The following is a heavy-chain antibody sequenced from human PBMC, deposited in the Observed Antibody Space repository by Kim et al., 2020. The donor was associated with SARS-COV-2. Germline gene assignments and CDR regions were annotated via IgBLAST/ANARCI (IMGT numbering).Heavy chain of an antibody. J-gene: IGHJ4*02. Sequence: GGSLRLSCIGSGFNFGDYTMSWVRQPPGKGLEWVGFIRRKAYGETIEYAASVKGRFIISRDDSKSTVYLQVNSLKAEDTAVYYCTRDLGYYDSGSLRDYWGQGTLVTVSS. V-gene: IGHV3-49*04. CDR2: IRRKAYGETI. CDR3: TRDLGYYDSGSLRDY. D-gene: IGHD3-10*01. CDR1: GFNFGDYT.